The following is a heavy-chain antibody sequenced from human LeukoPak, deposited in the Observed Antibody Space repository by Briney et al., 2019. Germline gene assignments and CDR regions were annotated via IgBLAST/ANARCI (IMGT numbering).Heavy chain of an antibody. D-gene: IGHD4-11*01. J-gene: IGHJ6*02. CDR3: AGVTNYYYYGMDV. CDR1: GGSISSYY. Sequence: SETLSLTCTVSGGSISSYYWSWIRQPPGKGLEWIGYIYYSGSTNYNPSLKSRVTISVDMSKSQFSLKLSSVTAADTAVYYCAGVTNYYYYGMDVWGQGTTVTVSS. V-gene: IGHV4-59*01. CDR2: IYYSGST.